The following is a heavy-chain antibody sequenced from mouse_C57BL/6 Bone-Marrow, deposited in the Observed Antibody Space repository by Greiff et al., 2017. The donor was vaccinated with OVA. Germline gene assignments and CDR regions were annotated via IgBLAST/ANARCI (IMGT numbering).Heavy chain of an antibody. CDR2: ISSGSSTI. J-gene: IGHJ3*01. Sequence: EVNLVESGGGLVKPGGSLKLSCAASGFTFSDYGMHWVRQAPEKGLEWVAYISSGSSTIYYADTVKGRFTISRDNAKNTLFLQMTSLRSEDTAMYYCARTIPSWFAYWGQGTLVTVSA. CDR3: ARTIPSWFAY. D-gene: IGHD5-1-1*01. V-gene: IGHV5-17*01. CDR1: GFTFSDYG.